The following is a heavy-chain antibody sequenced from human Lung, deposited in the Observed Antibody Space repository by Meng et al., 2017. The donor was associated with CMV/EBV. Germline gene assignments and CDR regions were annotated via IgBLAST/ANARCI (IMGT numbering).Heavy chain of an antibody. Sequence: GESXKISCAASGFPFSNYYMSWIRLAPGKGLEWISYISGDGSDLFYGDSVRGRFTISRDNAKNSLYLQINSLRVEDTAVYYCVRDILRVGITYYFDYWGRGTLVTVSS. CDR2: ISGDGSDL. CDR3: VRDILRVGITYYFDY. V-gene: IGHV3-11*04. D-gene: IGHD1-26*01. J-gene: IGHJ4*02. CDR1: GFPFSNYY.